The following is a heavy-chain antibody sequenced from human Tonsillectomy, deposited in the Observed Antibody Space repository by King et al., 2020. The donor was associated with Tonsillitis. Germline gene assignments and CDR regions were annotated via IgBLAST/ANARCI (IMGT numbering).Heavy chain of an antibody. CDR2: ISYSGGTI. CDR3: ARDRWFGGV. D-gene: IGHD3-10*01. Sequence: VQLVESGGGLVKPGESLRLSCAASGFTFSDHYMSWIRQAPGKGLEWVSYISYSGGTIYYADSVKGRFTNSRDNAKNSLFLQMNSLRAEDTAVYYCARDRWFGGVWGQGTTVTVSS. V-gene: IGHV3-11*01. CDR1: GFTFSDHY. J-gene: IGHJ6*02.